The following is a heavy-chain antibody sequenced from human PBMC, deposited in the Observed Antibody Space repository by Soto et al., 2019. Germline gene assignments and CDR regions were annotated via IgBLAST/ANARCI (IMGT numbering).Heavy chain of an antibody. CDR3: ASLGVGDWANYYYYGMDV. J-gene: IGHJ6*02. CDR2: VTANGGST. D-gene: IGHD2-21*02. CDR1: GFTFSVYA. Sequence: PAESLRLSCAATGFTFSVYAMTWVRQAPGKGLEWVSAVTANGGSTYSADSVKGRFTISRDNSKNTLFLQMNSLRAEDTAVYYCASLGVGDWANYYYYGMDVWGQGTTVTVSS. V-gene: IGHV3-23*01.